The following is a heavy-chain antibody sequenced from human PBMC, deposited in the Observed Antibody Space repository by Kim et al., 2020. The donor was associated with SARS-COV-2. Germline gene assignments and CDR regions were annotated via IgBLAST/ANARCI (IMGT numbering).Heavy chain of an antibody. J-gene: IGHJ3*02. V-gene: IGHV6-1*01. CDR3: ARGLTGTRDTFDI. D-gene: IGHD3-9*01. Sequence: AVSVKGRMPISPDTSTTQFSLQLGSVTPEDTAVYYCARGLTGTRDTFDIWGQGTMVTVSS.